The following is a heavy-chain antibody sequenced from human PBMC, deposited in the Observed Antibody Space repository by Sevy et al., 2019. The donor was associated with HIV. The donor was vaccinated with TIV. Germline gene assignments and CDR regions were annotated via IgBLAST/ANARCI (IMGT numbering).Heavy chain of an antibody. CDR2: ISSASSYI. CDR1: GFTFNYHF. Sequence: GGSLRLSCAASGFTFNYHFMNWVRQLPGKGLEWVSYISSASSYINYSDSVKGRFTISRDNAKNLVFLEMNNLRPEDTAVYFCARGDYYGSLYYFDYWDQGTLVTVSS. CDR3: ARGDYYGSLYYFDY. V-gene: IGHV3-21*06. J-gene: IGHJ4*02. D-gene: IGHD3-10*01.